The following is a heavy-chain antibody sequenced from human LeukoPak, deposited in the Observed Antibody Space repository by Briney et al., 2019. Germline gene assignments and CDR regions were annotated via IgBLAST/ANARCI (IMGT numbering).Heavy chain of an antibody. CDR2: NPSGGST. CDR1: GYTFTTCY. J-gene: IGHJ5*02. V-gene: IGHV1-46*01. Sequence: ASVKVSCKASGYTFTTCYMHWVRQAPGQGLVNPSGGSTSYAQKFHGRVTMTRDTSTSTIYMELSSLRSEDTAVYYSAIDGRYCGSTSCRLNWFDPWGQGTLVTVSS. D-gene: IGHD2-2*01. CDR3: AIDGRYCGSTSCRLNWFDP.